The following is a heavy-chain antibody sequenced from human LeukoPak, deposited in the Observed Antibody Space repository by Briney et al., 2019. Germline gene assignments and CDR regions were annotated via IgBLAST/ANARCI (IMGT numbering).Heavy chain of an antibody. D-gene: IGHD3-10*01. V-gene: IGHV3-20*04. CDR2: INWNGGST. Sequence: GGSLRLSCAVSRFTFHDYGMSWVRQAPGKGLERDSGINWNGGSTGYVDSVKGRVTISRDNAKNSLDLQMNSLRAEDTALYYCARNTRSTEYYYGSGSYYSYYFDYWGQGTLVTVSS. CDR1: RFTFHDYG. CDR3: ARNTRSTEYYYGSGSYYSYYFDY. J-gene: IGHJ4*02.